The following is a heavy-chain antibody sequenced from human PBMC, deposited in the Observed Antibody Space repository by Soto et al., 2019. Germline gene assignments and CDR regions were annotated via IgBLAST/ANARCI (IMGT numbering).Heavy chain of an antibody. CDR2: ISSSSGST. Sequence: QVQLVESGGGLVKPGGSLRLSCAASGFTFRDYHMSWIRQTPEKGLEWISYISSSSGSTEYADSVKGRFTISRDNAKKSLYLQMNSLRAEDTAVYYCARLVYYDILTGSQYNWLDPWGQGALVTVSS. D-gene: IGHD3-9*01. V-gene: IGHV3-11*05. CDR3: ARLVYYDILTGSQYNWLDP. CDR1: GFTFRDYH. J-gene: IGHJ5*02.